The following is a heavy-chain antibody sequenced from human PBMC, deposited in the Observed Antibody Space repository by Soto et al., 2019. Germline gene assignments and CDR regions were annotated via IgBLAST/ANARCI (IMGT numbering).Heavy chain of an antibody. J-gene: IGHJ3*01. Sequence: QVQLQESGPGLVKPSETLSLTCTVSSGSIINYYWSWIRQPPGQGLEWIGFIYYSGSTNYNSFLKSRVTMSVDMSRQQLSLKLNSVTAADTAVYYCASRLTLATNTGDAFDLWGQGTMVTVSS. CDR1: SGSIINYY. D-gene: IGHD3-9*01. V-gene: IGHV4-59*01. CDR2: IYYSGST. CDR3: ASRLTLATNTGDAFDL.